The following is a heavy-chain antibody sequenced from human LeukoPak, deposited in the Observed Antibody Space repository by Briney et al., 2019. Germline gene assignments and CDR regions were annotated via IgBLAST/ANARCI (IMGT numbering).Heavy chain of an antibody. CDR3: ARRLEGYSYGHAIPYYFDY. Sequence: PGGSLRLSCAASGFIFSSYWMSWVRQAPGKGLEWVANIKQDGSEKYYVDSVKGRFTISRDNAKNSLYLQMNSLRAEDTAVYYCARRLEGYSYGHAIPYYFDYWGQGTLVTVSS. J-gene: IGHJ4*02. D-gene: IGHD5-18*01. CDR2: IKQDGSEK. V-gene: IGHV3-7*01. CDR1: GFIFSSYW.